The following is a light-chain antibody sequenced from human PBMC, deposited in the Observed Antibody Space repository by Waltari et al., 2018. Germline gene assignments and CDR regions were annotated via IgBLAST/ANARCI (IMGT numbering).Light chain of an antibody. CDR1: DSNVGAGYD. Sequence: QSVLTQPPSVSGAPGQRVIISCAGSDSNVGAGYDVQWYQQLPGRAPKLLINGNTHRPAGVPARCSGPRSGTSASLDITGPQAEDEADYYCQSYDSDLGGSVFGAGTKVSVL. V-gene: IGLV1-40*01. CDR3: QSYDSDLGGSV. CDR2: GNT. J-gene: IGLJ1*01.